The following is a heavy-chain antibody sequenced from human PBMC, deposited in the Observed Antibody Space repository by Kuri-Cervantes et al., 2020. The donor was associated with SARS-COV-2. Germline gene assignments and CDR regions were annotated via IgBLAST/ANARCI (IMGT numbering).Heavy chain of an antibody. CDR3: AREGYYDSSGYFGVYVRMDV. CDR2: ISAYNGNT. D-gene: IGHD3-22*01. J-gene: IGHJ6*02. V-gene: IGHV1-18*01. Sequence: ASVKVSCKASGYTFTSYGISWVRQAPGQGLEWMGWISAYNGNTNYAQKLQGRVTMTTDTSTSTAYMELRSLGSDDTAVYYCAREGYYDSSGYFGVYVRMDVWGQGTTVTVSS. CDR1: GYTFTSYG.